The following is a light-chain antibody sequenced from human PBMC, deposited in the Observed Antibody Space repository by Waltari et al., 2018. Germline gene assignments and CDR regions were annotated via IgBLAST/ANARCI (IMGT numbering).Light chain of an antibody. CDR2: KNT. Sequence: SYELTQPPSVSVSPGQTARLTCSGDALPQQYAYWYQQKPGQAPVWVIHKNTERPSGTPCRFSGSSSGTTVTWTISGVQAEDEADYYCQSADTSGTYPQVVFGGGTQLTVL. V-gene: IGLV3-25*03. J-gene: IGLJ2*01. CDR1: ALPQQY. CDR3: QSADTSGTYPQVV.